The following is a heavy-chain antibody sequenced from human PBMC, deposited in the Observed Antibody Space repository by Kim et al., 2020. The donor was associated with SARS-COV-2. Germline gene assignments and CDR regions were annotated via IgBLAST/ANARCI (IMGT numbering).Heavy chain of an antibody. CDR2: ISYDGSNK. Sequence: GGSLRLSCAASGFTFSSYGMHWVRQAPGKGLEWVAVISYDGSNKYYADSVKGRFTISRDNSKNTLYLQMNSLRAEDTAVYYCAKGASMIVVGYGMDVWGQGTTVTVSS. CDR1: GFTFSSYG. V-gene: IGHV3-30*18. J-gene: IGHJ6*02. D-gene: IGHD3-22*01. CDR3: AKGASMIVVGYGMDV.